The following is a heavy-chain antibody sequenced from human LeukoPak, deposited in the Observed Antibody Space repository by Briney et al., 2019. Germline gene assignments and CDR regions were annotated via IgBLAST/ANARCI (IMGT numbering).Heavy chain of an antibody. CDR2: INPNSGGT. V-gene: IGHV1-2*04. J-gene: IGHJ4*02. CDR1: GYTFTGYY. CDR3: ARSIWFGGLFPPCY. Sequence: ASVKVSCKASGYTFTGYYMHWVRQAPGQGLEWMGWINPNSGGTNYAQKFQGWVTMTRDTSISTAYMELSRLRSDDTAVYYCARSIWFGGLFPPCYWGQGTLVTVSS. D-gene: IGHD3-10*01.